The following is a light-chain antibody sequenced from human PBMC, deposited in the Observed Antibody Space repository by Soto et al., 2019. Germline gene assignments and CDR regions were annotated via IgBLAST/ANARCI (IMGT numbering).Light chain of an antibody. CDR1: SSNIGAGYD. V-gene: IGLV1-40*01. J-gene: IGLJ2*01. CDR2: DNS. Sequence: QSVLTQPPSVSGAPGQRVTISCTGSSSNIGAGYDVHWYQQLPGTGPKLLISDNSNRPSGVPDRFSGSKSGTSASLAITGRQAEDEADYYCQSYDGSLSGVVFGGGTKLTVL. CDR3: QSYDGSLSGVV.